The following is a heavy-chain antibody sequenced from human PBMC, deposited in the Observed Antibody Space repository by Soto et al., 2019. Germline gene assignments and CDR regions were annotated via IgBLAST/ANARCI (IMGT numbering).Heavy chain of an antibody. CDR3: ARASDCTNGVCYSSFDY. J-gene: IGHJ4*02. CDR1: GGSISSYY. D-gene: IGHD2-8*01. V-gene: IGHV4-59*01. Sequence: SETLSLTCPVSGGSISSYYWSWIRQPPGKGLEWIGYIYYSGSTNYNPSLKSRVTISVDTSKNQFSLKLSSVTAADTAVYYCARASDCTNGVCYSSFDYWGQGTLVTVSS. CDR2: IYYSGST.